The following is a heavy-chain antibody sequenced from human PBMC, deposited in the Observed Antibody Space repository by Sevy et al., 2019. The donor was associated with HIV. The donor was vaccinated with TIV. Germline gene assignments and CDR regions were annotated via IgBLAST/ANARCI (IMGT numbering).Heavy chain of an antibody. CDR1: GGSISSYY. Sequence: SETLSLTCTVSGGSISSYYWSWIRQPPGKGLEWIGYIYYSGSTNYNPSLKSRVTISVDTSKNQFSLKLSSVTAADTAVYYCAREDRIAVAGMEGRYYYYYMDVWGKGTTVTVSS. V-gene: IGHV4-59*01. CDR3: AREDRIAVAGMEGRYYYYYMDV. D-gene: IGHD6-19*01. J-gene: IGHJ6*03. CDR2: IYYSGST.